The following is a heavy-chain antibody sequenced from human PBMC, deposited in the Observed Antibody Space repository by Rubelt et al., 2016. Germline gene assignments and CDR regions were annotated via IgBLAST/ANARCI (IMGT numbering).Heavy chain of an antibody. V-gene: IGHV7-4-1*02. D-gene: IGHD6-13*01. CDR2: IITNTGHP. CDR3: AGDRGDHLHSWSVGMDV. CDR1: GYTFTNYA. Sequence: QVQLVQSGADVKKPGASVKVSCRASGYTFTNYAIHWVRQAPGQRPEWMGWIITNTGHPTYAQGFTGRFVFSLDTSVSTGYLHSSSVKAEDSAVYYCAGDRGDHLHSWSVGMDVWGQGTTVTVSS. J-gene: IGHJ6*02.